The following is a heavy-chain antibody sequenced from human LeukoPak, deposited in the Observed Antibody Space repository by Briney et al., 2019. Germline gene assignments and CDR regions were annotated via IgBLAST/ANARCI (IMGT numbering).Heavy chain of an antibody. CDR1: GLTVSSNY. CDR2: IYSGGST. J-gene: IGHJ6*02. Sequence: PGGSLRLSCAASGLTVSSNYMSWVRQAPGKGLEWVSVIYSGGSTYYADSVKGRFTISRDNSKNTLCLQMNSLRAEDTAVYYCARWGSGSSWAYYYGMDVWGQGTTVTVSS. V-gene: IGHV3-53*01. CDR3: ARWGSGSSWAYYYGMDV. D-gene: IGHD6-13*01.